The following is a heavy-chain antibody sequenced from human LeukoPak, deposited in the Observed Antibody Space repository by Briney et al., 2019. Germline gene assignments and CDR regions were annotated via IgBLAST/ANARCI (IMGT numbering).Heavy chain of an antibody. D-gene: IGHD3-10*01. Sequence: ASETLSLTCTVSGDSISSGYYWGWIRQPPGKGLEWIGSIYHSGSTYYNPSLKSRVTISVDTSKNQFSLKLSSVTAADTAVYYCARDRVLLWFGELHYWFDPWGQGTLVTVSS. CDR3: ARDRVLLWFGELHYWFDP. CDR2: IYHSGST. J-gene: IGHJ5*02. CDR1: GDSISSGYY. V-gene: IGHV4-38-2*02.